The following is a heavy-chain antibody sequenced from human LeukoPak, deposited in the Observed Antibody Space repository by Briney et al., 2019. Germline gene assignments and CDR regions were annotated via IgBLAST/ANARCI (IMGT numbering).Heavy chain of an antibody. D-gene: IGHD3-10*01. Sequence: GWSLRLSCAASGFAVSSNYMNWVRQAPGKGLEWVSVLYPDGRTYYADSVKGRFTISRDVSKNTLFLQMTSLRAEDTAVYYCAKAKGWYGEGYFDYWGQGTLVTVSS. CDR3: AKAKGWYGEGYFDY. J-gene: IGHJ4*02. CDR2: LYPDGRT. V-gene: IGHV3-53*01. CDR1: GFAVSSNY.